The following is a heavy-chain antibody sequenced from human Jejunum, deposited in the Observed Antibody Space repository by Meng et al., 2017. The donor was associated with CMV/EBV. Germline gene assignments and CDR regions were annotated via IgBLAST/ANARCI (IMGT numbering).Heavy chain of an antibody. CDR1: GYSFSSYV. J-gene: IGHJ4*02. CDR2: ISAYDGAT. V-gene: IGHV1-18*01. D-gene: IGHD5-24*01. CDR3: ARGGRDGHSLLFDF. Sequence: QVQLVQSGDEVKKPGASVRVSCEASGYSFSSYVISWMRQAPRQGLEWLGWISAYDGATNYAQKFQGRVTMTTDTSTSTVYMELRSLGSDDTAVFYCARGGRDGHSLLFDFWGQGTLVTVSS.